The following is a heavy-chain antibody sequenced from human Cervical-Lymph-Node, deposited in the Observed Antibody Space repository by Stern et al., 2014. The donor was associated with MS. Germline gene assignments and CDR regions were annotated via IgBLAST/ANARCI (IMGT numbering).Heavy chain of an antibody. Sequence: QVTLVQSGGGVVKPGRSLRLSCAASGIAFGGYDMHWVRQAPGKGLERVSFSSYEGTSIYYADSVRGRFTISINNSKTTLYLQLSSLRPEDTAVYYCARQDQRLVTFDNWGQGTLVTVSS. CDR1: GIAFGGYD. J-gene: IGHJ4*02. V-gene: IGHV3-30*04. CDR2: SSYEGTSI. CDR3: ARQDQRLVTFDN. D-gene: IGHD6-13*01.